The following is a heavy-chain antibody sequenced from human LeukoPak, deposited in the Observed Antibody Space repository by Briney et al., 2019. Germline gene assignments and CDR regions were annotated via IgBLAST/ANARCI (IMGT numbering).Heavy chain of an antibody. Sequence: GGSLRLSCAASGFTFSSYGMHWVRQAPGKGLEWVAVILNDGRQEKSADSVKGRFTISRDNSKNTLFLQMNSLRAHDPAVFCFARDDALGNNALDIWGQGTMVTVSS. D-gene: IGHD7-27*01. J-gene: IGHJ3*02. CDR1: GFTFSSYG. CDR2: ILNDGRQE. V-gene: IGHV3-33*01. CDR3: ARDDALGNNALDI.